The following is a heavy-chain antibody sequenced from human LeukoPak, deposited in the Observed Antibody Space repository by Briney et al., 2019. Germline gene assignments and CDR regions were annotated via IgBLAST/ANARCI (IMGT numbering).Heavy chain of an antibody. CDR1: GFTFNNYA. CDR2: ISDSADST. V-gene: IGHV3-23*01. Sequence: PGGSLRLSCATSGFTFNNYAMNWVRQAPGKGLEWVSAISDSADSTYYADSVKGRFTISRDNSKNTLYLQMNSLRAEDTAVYYCATYRQVLLPFESWGQGTLVTVSS. D-gene: IGHD2-8*02. J-gene: IGHJ4*02. CDR3: ATYRQVLLPFES.